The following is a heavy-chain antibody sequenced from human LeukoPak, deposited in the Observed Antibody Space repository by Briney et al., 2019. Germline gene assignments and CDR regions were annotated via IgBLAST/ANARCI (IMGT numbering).Heavy chain of an antibody. J-gene: IGHJ4*02. CDR1: GFTFDDYA. CDR3: ASIDTFDFWGGRAY. D-gene: IGHD3-3*01. V-gene: IGHV3-9*01. CDR2: ISWNSGSI. Sequence: GGSLRLSCAASGFTFDDYAMHWVRQAPGKGLEWVSGISWNSGSIGYADSVKGRFTISRDNSNNTVYLQMNSLRADDTAVYYCASIDTFDFWGGRAYWGQGSLVTVSS.